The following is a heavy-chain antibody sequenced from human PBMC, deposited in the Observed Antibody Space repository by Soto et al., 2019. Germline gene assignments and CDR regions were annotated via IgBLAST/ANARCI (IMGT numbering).Heavy chain of an antibody. CDR2: INTGNGYT. Sequence: ASVKVSCKASGYTFTSYPIHWVRQAPGQRLEWMGWINTGNGYTKYSQKFQARVTITRDTSASTFYMQLSRLRSEDTAVYYCAIDRGGYCIGGRGSEAWFDPWGQGTLVTVSS. J-gene: IGHJ5*02. D-gene: IGHD2-15*01. CDR3: AIDRGGYCIGGRGSEAWFDP. CDR1: GYTFTSYP. V-gene: IGHV1-3*04.